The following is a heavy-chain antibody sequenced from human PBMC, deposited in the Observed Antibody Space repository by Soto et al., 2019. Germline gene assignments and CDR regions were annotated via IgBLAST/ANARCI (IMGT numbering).Heavy chain of an antibody. Sequence: QVQLVESGGGVVYPGRSLRLSCTASGFSFSSYGVHWVRQAPGKGLEWVAVISYHGVNKYYADSVNGRFTISRDNSKNIVFLQLNSLTVYDTAVYYCGKYSDYGDHRDWFDPWGQGTLVTVSS. CDR2: ISYHGVNK. D-gene: IGHD4-17*01. V-gene: IGHV3-30*18. CDR1: GFSFSSYG. CDR3: GKYSDYGDHRDWFDP. J-gene: IGHJ5*02.